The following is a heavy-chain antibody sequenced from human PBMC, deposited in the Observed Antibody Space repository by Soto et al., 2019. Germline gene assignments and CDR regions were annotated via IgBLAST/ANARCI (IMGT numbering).Heavy chain of an antibody. Sequence: ASVKVSCKVSGYTLTELSMHWVRQAPGKGHEWMGGFDPEDGETIYAQKIQGRVTITDDTSTYTAYMELSSLRSEDTAVYYFVTVQFYMGSKNDWFDPWGQGTLVTVSS. CDR1: GYTLTELS. CDR3: VTVQFYMGSKNDWFDP. J-gene: IGHJ5*02. V-gene: IGHV1-24*01. CDR2: FDPEDGET. D-gene: IGHD3-10*01.